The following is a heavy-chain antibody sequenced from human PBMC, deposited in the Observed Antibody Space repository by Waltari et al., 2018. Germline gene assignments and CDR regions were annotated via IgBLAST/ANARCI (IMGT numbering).Heavy chain of an antibody. CDR3: ARGPRITFGGVIVRRDYYYYGMDV. CDR1: GGSFSGYY. CDR2: INHSGST. Sequence: QVQLQQWGAGLLKPSETLSLTCAVYGGSFSGYYWSWIRQPPGKGLEWIGEINHSGSTNYNPSLKIRVTISVDTSKNQFSLKLSSVTAADTAVYYCARGPRITFGGVIVRRDYYYYGMDVWGQGTTVTVSS. D-gene: IGHD3-16*02. J-gene: IGHJ6*02. V-gene: IGHV4-34*01.